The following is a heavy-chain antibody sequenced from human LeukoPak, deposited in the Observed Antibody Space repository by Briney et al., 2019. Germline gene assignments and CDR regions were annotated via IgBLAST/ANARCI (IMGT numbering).Heavy chain of an antibody. CDR3: ARGVHFDY. CDR1: GGSISSYY. J-gene: IGHJ4*02. CDR2: IYYSGST. Sequence: SETLSLTCTVSGGSISSYYWSWIRQPPGKGPEWIGYIYYSGSTYYNPSLKSRVTISVDTSKNQFSLKLSSVTAADTAVYYCARGVHFDYWGQGTLVTVSS. V-gene: IGHV4-59*06.